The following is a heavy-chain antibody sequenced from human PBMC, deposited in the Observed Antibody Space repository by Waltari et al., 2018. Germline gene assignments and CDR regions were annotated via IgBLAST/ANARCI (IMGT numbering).Heavy chain of an antibody. CDR1: GGSISSSNW. CDR2: IYHSGST. CDR3: ARVWEAVAGTVLDY. V-gene: IGHV4-4*02. D-gene: IGHD6-19*01. Sequence: QVQLQESGPGLVKPSGTLSLTCAVSGGSISSSNWWCWVRQPPGKGLEWIGEIYHSGSTNYNPALQSRVTRSVAKSKNQFSLKLSSVTAADTAVYYCARVWEAVAGTVLDYWGQGTLVTVSS. J-gene: IGHJ4*02.